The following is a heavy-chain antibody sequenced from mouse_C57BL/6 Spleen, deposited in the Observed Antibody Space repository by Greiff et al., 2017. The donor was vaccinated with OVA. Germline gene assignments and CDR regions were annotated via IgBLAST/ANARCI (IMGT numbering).Heavy chain of an antibody. V-gene: IGHV1-61*01. CDR2: IYPSDSET. CDR3: ARGGYFDY. Sequence: VQLQQPGAELVRPGSSVKLSCKASGYTFTSYWMDWVKQRPGQGLEWIGNIYPSDSETHYNQKFKDKATLTVDKSSSTAYMQLSSLTSEDSVVYYCARGGYFDYWGQGTTLTVSS. J-gene: IGHJ2*01. CDR1: GYTFTSYW.